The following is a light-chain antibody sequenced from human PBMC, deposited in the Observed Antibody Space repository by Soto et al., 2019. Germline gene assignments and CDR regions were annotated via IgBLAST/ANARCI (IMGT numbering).Light chain of an antibody. J-gene: IGKJ1*01. CDR2: GTS. Sequence: EVTLTQSPGSLSLSPGERATLSCRASQRLKSDYFAWYQQRRGQAPRLLIYGTSIRASGIPDRFSGSGSGTDFTLTISILEHEDFAVYSCQQYSSATAWTFGQGTKVEV. CDR1: QRLKSDY. V-gene: IGKV3-20*01. CDR3: QQYSSATAWT.